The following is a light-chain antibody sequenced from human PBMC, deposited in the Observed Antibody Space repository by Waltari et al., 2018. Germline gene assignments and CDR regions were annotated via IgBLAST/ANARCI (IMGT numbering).Light chain of an antibody. CDR3: NSYAGSSTWV. Sequence: QSPLTQPASLSASSGPPITISCTGTSGSAGFYTNVPWYQQHPGKAPRLIICDVSERPGGDSTRCSGSKSGDTASLTISGLQAEEEADYYCNSYAGSSTWVFGGGTKLTVL. J-gene: IGLJ3*02. V-gene: IGLV2-14*03. CDR1: SGSAGFYTN. CDR2: DVS.